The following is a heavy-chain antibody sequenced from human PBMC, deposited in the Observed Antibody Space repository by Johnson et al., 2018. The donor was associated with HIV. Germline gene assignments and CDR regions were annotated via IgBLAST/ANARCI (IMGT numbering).Heavy chain of an antibody. Sequence: QVQLVESGGGVVQPGRSLRLSCAASGFTFSSYAMHWVRQAPGKGLEWVAVISYDGSNKYYADSVKGRFTISRDNSKSTLYLQMNSLRAEDTAVYYCARDQRLAAVATDGFDVWGQGTMVTVSS. CDR2: ISYDGSNK. CDR3: ARDQRLAAVATDGFDV. V-gene: IGHV3-30-3*01. D-gene: IGHD6-13*01. J-gene: IGHJ3*01. CDR1: GFTFSSYA.